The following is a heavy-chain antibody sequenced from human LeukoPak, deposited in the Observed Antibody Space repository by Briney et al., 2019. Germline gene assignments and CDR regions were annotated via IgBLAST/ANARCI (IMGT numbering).Heavy chain of an antibody. V-gene: IGHV1-69*05. Sequence: GASVKVSCKASGGTFTSYAISWVRQAPGQGLEWMGGIIPIFGTANYAQNFQGRVTITTNKSTSTAYMELSSLRSEDTAVYYCARGEYYYGSGSYYNPYYYYGMDVWGQGTTVTVSS. J-gene: IGHJ6*02. CDR1: GGTFTSYA. D-gene: IGHD3-10*01. CDR3: ARGEYYYGSGSYYNPYYYYGMDV. CDR2: IIPIFGTA.